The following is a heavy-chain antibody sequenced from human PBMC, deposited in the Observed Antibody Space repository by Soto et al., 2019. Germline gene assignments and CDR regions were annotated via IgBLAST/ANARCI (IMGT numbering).Heavy chain of an antibody. CDR2: IYYSEST. V-gene: IGHV4-59*01. Sequence: SETLSLTCTVSGGSISSYYWSWIRQPPGKGLEWIGYIYYSESTNYNPSLKSRVTISVDTSKNQFSLKLSSVTAADTVVYYCARDNGYSYGYTLDHWGQGTLVTVSS. J-gene: IGHJ4*02. CDR3: ARDNGYSYGYTLDH. CDR1: GGSISSYY. D-gene: IGHD5-18*01.